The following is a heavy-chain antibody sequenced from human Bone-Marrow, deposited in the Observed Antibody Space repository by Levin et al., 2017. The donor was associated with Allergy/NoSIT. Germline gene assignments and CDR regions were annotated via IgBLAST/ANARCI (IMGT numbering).Heavy chain of an antibody. CDR3: AKGVYDYGDSYEYYFDF. CDR1: GFTFSSHA. D-gene: IGHD4-17*01. Sequence: PGGSLRLSCAASGFTFSSHAMSWVRQAPGKGLEWVSGISGSGGITFYADSVKGRFTISRDKSKNTLYLQMSSLRAGETAVYYCAKGVYDYGDSYEYYFDFWGQGTLVTVS. J-gene: IGHJ4*02. V-gene: IGHV3-23*01. CDR2: ISGSGGIT.